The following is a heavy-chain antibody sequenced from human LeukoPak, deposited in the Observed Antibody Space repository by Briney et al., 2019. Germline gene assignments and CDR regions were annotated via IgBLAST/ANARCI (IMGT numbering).Heavy chain of an antibody. J-gene: IGHJ4*02. CDR1: GLTVSSDY. Sequence: GGSLRLSCAASGLTVSSDYMAWVRQAPGKGLEWISVIYGGGATYYADSVQGRFTISKDTSNNALYLQMISLRVEDTAVYHCARLLPASRHYFDYWGLGTLVTVSS. CDR3: ARLLPASRHYFDY. V-gene: IGHV3-53*01. CDR2: IYGGGAT. D-gene: IGHD6-6*01.